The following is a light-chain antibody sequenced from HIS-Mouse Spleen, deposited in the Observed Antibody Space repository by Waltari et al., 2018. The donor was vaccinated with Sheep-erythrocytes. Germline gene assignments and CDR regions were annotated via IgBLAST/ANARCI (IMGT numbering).Light chain of an antibody. V-gene: IGKV3-11*01. CDR1: QSVSSY. Sequence: EIVLTHSPATLSLSPGERATLPCRASQSVSSYLAWYQQKPGQAPRLLIYDASNRATGIPARFSGSGSGTDFTLTISSLEPEDFAVYYCQQLTFGGGTKVEIK. CDR2: DAS. CDR3: QQLT. J-gene: IGKJ4*01.